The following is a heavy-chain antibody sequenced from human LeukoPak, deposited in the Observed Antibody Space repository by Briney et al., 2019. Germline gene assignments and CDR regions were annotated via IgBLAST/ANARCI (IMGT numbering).Heavy chain of an antibody. V-gene: IGHV4-39*01. CDR1: GGSISSSSYY. Sequence: KPSETLSLTCTVSGGSISSSSYYWGWIRQPPGKGLEWIGSIYYSGSTYYNPSLKSRVTISVVTSKNQFSLKLSSVTAADTAVYYCAYGLAAAGLYWGQGTLVTVSS. D-gene: IGHD6-13*01. CDR2: IYYSGST. J-gene: IGHJ4*02. CDR3: AYGLAAAGLY.